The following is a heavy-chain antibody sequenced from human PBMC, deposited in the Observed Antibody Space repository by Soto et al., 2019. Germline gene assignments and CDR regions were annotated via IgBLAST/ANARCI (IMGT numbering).Heavy chain of an antibody. CDR1: GGSISSGGYY. CDR3: ASGRWYDNFFDY. CDR2: IYYSGST. V-gene: IGHV4-31*03. Sequence: PSETLPLTCTVSGGSISSGGYYWSWIRQHPGKGLEWIGYIYYSGSTYYNPSLKSRVTISVDTSKNQFSLKLSSVTAADTAVYYCASGRWYDNFFDYWGQGTLVTVSS. J-gene: IGHJ4*02. D-gene: IGHD2-15*01.